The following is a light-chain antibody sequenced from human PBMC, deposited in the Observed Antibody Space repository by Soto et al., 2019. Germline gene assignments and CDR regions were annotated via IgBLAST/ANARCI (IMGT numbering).Light chain of an antibody. J-gene: IGKJ1*01. CDR2: GAS. V-gene: IGKV3-15*01. CDR3: QQYNNWPRT. Sequence: EIVMTQSPATLSVSPGERATLSCRASQSVSSNLAWYQQKPGQALRLLIYGASTRATGIPARFSGSGSGTEFTLTISSLQSEDFAVYYCQQYNNWPRTFGKGTKVDIK. CDR1: QSVSSN.